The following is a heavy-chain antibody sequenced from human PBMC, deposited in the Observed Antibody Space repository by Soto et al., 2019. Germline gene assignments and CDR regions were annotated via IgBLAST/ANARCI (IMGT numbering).Heavy chain of an antibody. J-gene: IGHJ6*02. CDR1: GFTFTNYA. CDR2: ISDSGGRT. V-gene: IGHV3-23*01. D-gene: IGHD2-2*01. Sequence: GGSLRLSCAASGFTFTNYAMNWVRQAPGKALEWVSVISDSGGRTHYADSVKGRFAISRDNSKNTLFLRMNSLRPEDTGVYYCARDGGDIAVIPAIYGLDAWGQGTTVTVSS. CDR3: ARDGGDIAVIPAIYGLDA.